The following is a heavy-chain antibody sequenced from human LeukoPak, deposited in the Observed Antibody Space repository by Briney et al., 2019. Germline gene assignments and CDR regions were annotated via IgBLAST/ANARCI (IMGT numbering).Heavy chain of an antibody. V-gene: IGHV3-11*01. CDR3: VKDPMTTVTTVDSD. D-gene: IGHD4-17*01. CDR1: GFTFSDYY. Sequence: GGSLRLSCAASGFTFSDYYMSWIRQAPGKGLEWVSYISSSGSTIYYADSVRGRFTISRDNPKNTLYLQMNSLRAEDTAVYYCVKDPMTTVTTVDSDWGQGTLVTVSS. J-gene: IGHJ4*02. CDR2: ISSSGSTI.